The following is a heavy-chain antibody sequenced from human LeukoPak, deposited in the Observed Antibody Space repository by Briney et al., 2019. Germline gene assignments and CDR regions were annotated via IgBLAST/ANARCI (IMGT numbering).Heavy chain of an antibody. Sequence: SETLSLTCTVSGGSITSYYWSSIRQPPGKGLEWIGYIYYSGSSIYNPSLKSRVAMSVDTSKNQFSLSLSSVTAADTAVYYCARLTHDDHTNTYYLDQWGQGNLVTVSS. CDR1: GGSITSYY. CDR2: IYYSGSS. V-gene: IGHV4-59*08. D-gene: IGHD2-8*01. CDR3: ARLTHDDHTNTYYLDQ. J-gene: IGHJ4*02.